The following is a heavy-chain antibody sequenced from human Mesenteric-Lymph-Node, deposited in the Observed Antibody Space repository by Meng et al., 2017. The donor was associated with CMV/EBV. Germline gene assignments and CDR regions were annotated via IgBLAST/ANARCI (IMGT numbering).Heavy chain of an antibody. CDR1: GYTFTSYD. CDR2: IIPIFGTA. CDR3: ARDPFEYSSSYGMDV. J-gene: IGHJ6*02. V-gene: IGHV1-69*05. Sequence: SVKVSCKASGYTFTSYDINWVRQATGQGLEWMGGIIPIFGTANYAQKFQGRVTITTDESTSTAYMELSSLRSEDTAVYYCARDPFEYSSSYGMDVWGQGTTVTVSS. D-gene: IGHD6-6*01.